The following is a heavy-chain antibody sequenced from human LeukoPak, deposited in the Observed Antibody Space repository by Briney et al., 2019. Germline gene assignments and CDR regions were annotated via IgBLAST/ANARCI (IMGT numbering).Heavy chain of an antibody. V-gene: IGHV4-61*08. J-gene: IGHJ3*02. CDR1: GGSISSGDYY. Sequence: SETLSLTCTVSGGSISSGDYYWSWIRQPPGKGLEWIGYIYYSGSTNYNPSLKSRVTISVDTSKNQFSLKLSSVTAADTAVYYCARGLLDGYAHPAAFDIWGQGTMVTVSS. CDR3: ARGLLDGYAHPAAFDI. D-gene: IGHD5-24*01. CDR2: IYYSGST.